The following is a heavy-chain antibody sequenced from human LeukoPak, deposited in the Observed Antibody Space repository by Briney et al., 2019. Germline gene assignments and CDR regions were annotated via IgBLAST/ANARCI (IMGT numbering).Heavy chain of an antibody. D-gene: IGHD1-14*01. J-gene: IGHJ4*02. CDR3: ARNQGSDLDY. V-gene: IGHV3-74*01. CDR1: GFTFSIYW. Sequence: PGGSLRLSCAASGFTFSIYWMHWVRHAPGKGLVWVSRINSDGSTTSYADSVKGRFTISRDNAKNTLYLQMNSLRAEDMAVYYCARNQGSDLDYWGQGTLVTVSS. CDR2: INSDGSTT.